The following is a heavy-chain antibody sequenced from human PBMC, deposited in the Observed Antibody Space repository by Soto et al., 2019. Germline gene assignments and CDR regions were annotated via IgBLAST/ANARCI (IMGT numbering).Heavy chain of an antibody. CDR3: ARDGYCSGGSCYLLYYYYGMDV. CDR2: IWYDGSNK. Sequence: QVPLVESGGGVVQPGRSLRLSCAASGFTFSSYGMHWVRQAPGKGLEWVAVIWYDGSNKYYADSVKGRFTISRDNSKNTLYLQMNSLRAEDTAVYYCARDGYCSGGSCYLLYYYYGMDVWGQGTTVTVSS. V-gene: IGHV3-33*01. D-gene: IGHD2-15*01. J-gene: IGHJ6*02. CDR1: GFTFSSYG.